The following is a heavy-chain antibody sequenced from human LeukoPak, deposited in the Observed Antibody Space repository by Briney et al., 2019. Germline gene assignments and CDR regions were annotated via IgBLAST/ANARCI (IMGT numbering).Heavy chain of an antibody. CDR2: MNPNSGNT. V-gene: IGHV1-8*02. Sequence: ASVKVSCKASGYTFTGYDINWVRQATGQGLEWMGWMNPNSGNTGYAQKFQGRVTMTRNTSISTAYMELSSLRSEDTVVYYCARDWNTISYMDVWGKGTTVTVSS. D-gene: IGHD3-3*01. CDR1: GYTFTGYD. J-gene: IGHJ6*03. CDR3: ARDWNTISYMDV.